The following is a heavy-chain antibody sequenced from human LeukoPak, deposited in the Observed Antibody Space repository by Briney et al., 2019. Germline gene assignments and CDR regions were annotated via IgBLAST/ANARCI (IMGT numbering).Heavy chain of an antibody. D-gene: IGHD5-24*01. CDR2: IYYSGRT. CDR3: ARHEEEDGYNAKTFHH. J-gene: IGHJ4*02. CDR1: GGSISGSNYY. Sequence: PSETLSLTCTVSGGSISGSNYYWGWIRQPSGMGLEWIGSIYYSGRTYYNPSLKSRVTISVDTSKNQFSLRLSSVTAADTAVYYCARHEEEDGYNAKTFHHWGQGTLVTVSS. V-gene: IGHV4-39*01.